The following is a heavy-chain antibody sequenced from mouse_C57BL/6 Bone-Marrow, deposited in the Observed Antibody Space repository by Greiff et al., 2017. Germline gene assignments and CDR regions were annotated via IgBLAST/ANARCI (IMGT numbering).Heavy chain of an antibody. D-gene: IGHD2-4*01. Sequence: QVQLKESGPGLVAPSQSLSITCTVSGFSLTSYGVHWVRQPPGKGLEWLVVIWSDGSTTYNSALKSRLSISKDNSKSQVFLKMNSRQTDDTAMYYCARHGYDYGGGAMDYWGQGTSVTVSS. J-gene: IGHJ4*01. CDR3: ARHGYDYGGGAMDY. CDR2: IWSDGST. V-gene: IGHV2-6-1*01. CDR1: GFSLTSYG.